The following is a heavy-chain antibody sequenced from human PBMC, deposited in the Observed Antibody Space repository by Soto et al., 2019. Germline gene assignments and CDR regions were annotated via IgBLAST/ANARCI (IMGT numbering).Heavy chain of an antibody. CDR3: AGAVAAADDGEDDYYYDRDV. V-gene: IGHV4-4*02. Sequence: SETLSLTCAVSGGSISSSNWWSWVRQRPGQGLEWTGEIYHSGSTNYNPSLKSRATISVDKSKNQFSLKVSSVTAADAAVYYCAGAVAAADDGEDDYYYDRDVWGQGTTVTVSS. CDR1: GGSISSSNW. J-gene: IGHJ6*02. D-gene: IGHD6-13*01. CDR2: IYHSGST.